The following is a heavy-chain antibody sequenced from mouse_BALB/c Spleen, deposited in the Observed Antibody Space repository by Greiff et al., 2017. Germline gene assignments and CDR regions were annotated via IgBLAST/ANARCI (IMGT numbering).Heavy chain of an antibody. Sequence: QVQLKESGAELVKPGASVKLSCKASGYTFTSYYMYWVKQRPGQGLEWIGEINLSNGGTNFNEKFKSKATLTVDKSSSTAYMQLSSLTSEDSAVYYCTRSTTATAWFAYWGQGTLVTVSA. V-gene: IGHV1S81*02. CDR3: TRSTTATAWFAY. D-gene: IGHD1-2*01. J-gene: IGHJ3*01. CDR1: GYTFTSYY. CDR2: INLSNGGT.